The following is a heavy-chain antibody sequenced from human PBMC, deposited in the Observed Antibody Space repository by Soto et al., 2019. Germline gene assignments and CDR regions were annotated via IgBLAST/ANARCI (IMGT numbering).Heavy chain of an antibody. D-gene: IGHD3-9*01. J-gene: IGHJ6*02. Sequence: SVKVSCNASGGTFSSYAISWVRQAPGQGLEWMGGIIPIFGTANYAQKFQGRVTITADESTSTAYMELSSLRSEDTAVYYCARENYDFLTGPLLYYYSYVMDVWGQGPTVTVSS. CDR3: ARENYDFLTGPLLYYYSYVMDV. CDR1: GGTFSSYA. V-gene: IGHV1-69*13. CDR2: IIPIFGTA.